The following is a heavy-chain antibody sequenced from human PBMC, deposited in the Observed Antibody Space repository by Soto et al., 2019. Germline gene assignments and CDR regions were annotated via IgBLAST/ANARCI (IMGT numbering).Heavy chain of an antibody. CDR1: GFTFSGYV. J-gene: IGHJ4*02. V-gene: IGHV3-23*01. Sequence: EVQLLESGGGLVQPGGSLRLSCAASGFTFSGYVMGWVRQAPGKGLEWVSDVSGSGGSTYYADSVKGRFTISRDNSKNTLYLQMNSLRAEDTAVYYCAKERSGDYRPFDYWGQGTLVTVSS. CDR2: VSGSGGST. CDR3: AKERSGDYRPFDY. D-gene: IGHD4-17*01.